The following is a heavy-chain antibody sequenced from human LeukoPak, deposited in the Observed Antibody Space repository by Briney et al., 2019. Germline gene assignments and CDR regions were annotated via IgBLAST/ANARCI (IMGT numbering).Heavy chain of an antibody. CDR1: GDSVSSNVAA. Sequence: SQTLSLTCAISGDSVSSNVAAWHWIRQSPSRGLEWLGRTYYRSKWNDDYAESVKSRITINPDTSKNQFFLQLNSATPEDTGVYYCARRSYYYNGIDVWGQGTTVTVSS. CDR2: TYYRSKWND. J-gene: IGHJ6*02. CDR3: ARRSYYYNGIDV. V-gene: IGHV6-1*01.